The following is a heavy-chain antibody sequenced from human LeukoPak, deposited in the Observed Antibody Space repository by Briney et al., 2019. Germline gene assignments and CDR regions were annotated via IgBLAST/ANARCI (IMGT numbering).Heavy chain of an antibody. Sequence: KPSETLSLTCTVSGGSISSYYWSWIRQPPGKGLEWIGYIYYSGSTYYNPSLKSRVTISVDTSKNQFSLKLSSVTAADTAVYYCASTLNYYDSSGYYYPDAFDIWGQGTMVTVSS. CDR1: GGSISSYY. D-gene: IGHD3-22*01. CDR3: ASTLNYYDSSGYYYPDAFDI. J-gene: IGHJ3*02. CDR2: IYYSGST. V-gene: IGHV4-59*12.